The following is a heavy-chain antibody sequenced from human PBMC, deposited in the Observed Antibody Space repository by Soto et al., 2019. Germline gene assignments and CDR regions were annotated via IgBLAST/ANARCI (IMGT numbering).Heavy chain of an antibody. CDR1: GFTFSSYS. J-gene: IGHJ6*02. V-gene: IGHV3-21*01. CDR2: ISSSSSYI. Sequence: ESGGGLVKPGGSLRLSCAASGFTFSSYSMNWVRQAPGKGLEWVSSISSSSSYIYYADSVKGRFTISRDNAKNSLYLQMNSLRAEDTAVYYCARDLNWNFRYYCGMDVWGQGTTVTVSS. CDR3: ARDLNWNFRYYCGMDV. D-gene: IGHD1-7*01.